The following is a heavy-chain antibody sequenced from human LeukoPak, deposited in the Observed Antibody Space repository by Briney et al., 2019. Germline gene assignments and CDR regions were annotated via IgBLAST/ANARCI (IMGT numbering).Heavy chain of an antibody. Sequence: PSEPLSLTCAVSGYSISGGYYWGWIRQPPGKGLEWIGSINHSGSTYYNPSLKSRVTISVDTSKNQFSLKLTSVTAADTGMYYCARNLGYSSLDYWGQGTLLTVSS. CDR3: ARNLGYSSLDY. CDR1: GYSISGGYY. CDR2: INHSGST. V-gene: IGHV4-38-2*01. D-gene: IGHD6-13*01. J-gene: IGHJ4*02.